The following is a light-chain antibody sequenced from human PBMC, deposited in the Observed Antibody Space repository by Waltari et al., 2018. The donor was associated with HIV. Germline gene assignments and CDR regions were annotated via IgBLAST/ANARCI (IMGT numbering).Light chain of an antibody. J-gene: IGLJ1*01. Sequence: QSALPQPPSASGSPAQSVTISCTGTRRHVGGSHYVPWYQQPPVKAPNLMIYEVSKRPSGVPDRFSGSKSGNTASLTVSGLQAEDEADYYCSSYAGSNNQVFGTGTKVTVL. CDR1: RRHVGGSHY. V-gene: IGLV2-8*01. CDR2: EVS. CDR3: SSYAGSNNQV.